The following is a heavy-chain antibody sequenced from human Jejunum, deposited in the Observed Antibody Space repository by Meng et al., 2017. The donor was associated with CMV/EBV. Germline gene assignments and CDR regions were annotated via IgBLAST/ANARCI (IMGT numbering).Heavy chain of an antibody. J-gene: IGHJ4*02. D-gene: IGHD2-2*01. CDR1: FSCSSYW. V-gene: IGHV3-7*01. CDR2: IKSDGSEE. CDR3: ARDCSTSCPFQPRGDY. Sequence: FSCSSYWMSWVRQAPGKGLEWVATIKSDGSEEHYVDSVRGRFTISRDNAKNSLHLQIDSLRAEDTAVYHCARDCSTSCPFQPRGDYWGQGTLVTVSS.